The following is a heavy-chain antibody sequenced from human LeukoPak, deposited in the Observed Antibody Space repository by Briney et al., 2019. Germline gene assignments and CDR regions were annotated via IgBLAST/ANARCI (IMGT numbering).Heavy chain of an antibody. CDR3: ARYQTSNGGNFDY. V-gene: IGHV3-21*01. J-gene: IGHJ4*02. Sequence: KTGGSLRLSCAASGFTFSYYWMGWVRQAPGKGLEWVSFISSSSSSIYYADSLKGRFTISRDNANNSLYLQMNSLRAEDTAVYYCARYQTSNGGNFDYWGQGTLVTVSS. D-gene: IGHD2-2*01. CDR1: GFTFSYYW. CDR2: ISSSSSSI.